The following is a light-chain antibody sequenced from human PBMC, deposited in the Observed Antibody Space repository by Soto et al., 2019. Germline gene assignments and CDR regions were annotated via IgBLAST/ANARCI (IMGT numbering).Light chain of an antibody. CDR3: QHSYSPPFT. CDR1: QSVSAY. J-gene: IGKJ3*01. CDR2: AAS. V-gene: IGKV1-39*01. Sequence: DIQMTQSPSSLSASVGDRVTITCRASQSVSAYLNWYQQKPGKAPKLLIYAASSLQSGVPSRFSGSGSGTDFTLTISSLQHEDFATYYCQHSYSPPFTFGRGTKVDIK.